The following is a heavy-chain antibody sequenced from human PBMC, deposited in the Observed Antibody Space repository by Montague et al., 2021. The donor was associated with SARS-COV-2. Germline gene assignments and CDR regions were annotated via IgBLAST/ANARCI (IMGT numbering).Heavy chain of an antibody. J-gene: IGHJ4*02. D-gene: IGHD2-15*01. Sequence: SETLSLTCAVYGGSFTSHFWSWIRQAPGKGPEWIGEITHSGGSNYNPSLKSRVTISMDTSKNQVSLKLTSVTAADTAVYYCARGGQERYCSGDSCYSGGHFDSWGRGTPVTVFS. CDR3: ARGGQERYCSGDSCYSGGHFDS. V-gene: IGHV4-34*01. CDR2: ITHSGGS. CDR1: GGSFTSHF.